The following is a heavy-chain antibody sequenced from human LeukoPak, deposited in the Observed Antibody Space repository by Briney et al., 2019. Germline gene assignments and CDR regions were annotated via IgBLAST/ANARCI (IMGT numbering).Heavy chain of an antibody. V-gene: IGHV3-21*01. D-gene: IGHD5-24*01. J-gene: IGHJ4*02. CDR2: VSSTGSNT. CDR3: ARGRDGYPYNF. Sequence: GGSLRLSCAASGFTYSGYAMNWVRQAPGKGLEWVSSVSSTGSNTYYADSVKGRFTISRDSAKNSVYLQMYSLRPEDTAMYYCARGRDGYPYNFWGQGTLVTVSS. CDR1: GFTYSGYA.